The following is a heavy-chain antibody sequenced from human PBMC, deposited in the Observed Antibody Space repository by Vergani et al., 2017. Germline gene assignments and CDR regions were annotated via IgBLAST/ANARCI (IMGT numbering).Heavy chain of an antibody. CDR2: ISYDGSNK. Sequence: VQLVESGGGLVQPGGSLRLSCAASGFTFSSYAMHWVRQAPGKGLEWVAVISYDGSNKYYADSVKGRFTISRDNSKNTLYLQMNSLRAEDTAVYYCARARDLVVVITTFDYWGQGTLVTVSS. V-gene: IGHV3-30*01. D-gene: IGHD3-22*01. CDR1: GFTFSSYA. J-gene: IGHJ4*02. CDR3: ARARDLVVVITTFDY.